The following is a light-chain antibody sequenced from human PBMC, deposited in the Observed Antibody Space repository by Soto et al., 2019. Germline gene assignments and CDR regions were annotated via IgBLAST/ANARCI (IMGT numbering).Light chain of an antibody. CDR2: GAS. Sequence: EIVLTQSPGTLSLSPGERATLSCRASQSVSSSYLAWYQQKPGQAPRLLIYGASSMATGIPDRFSGSGSGTDFTLTLSKLEPEDFAVSPVWSVSWPLGQGTKVEIK. CDR1: QSVSSSY. V-gene: IGKV3-20*01. CDR3: WSVSWP. J-gene: IGKJ1*01.